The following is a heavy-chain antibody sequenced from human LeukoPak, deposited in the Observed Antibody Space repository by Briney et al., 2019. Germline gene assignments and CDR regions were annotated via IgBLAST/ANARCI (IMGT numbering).Heavy chain of an antibody. D-gene: IGHD2-8*01. Sequence: GGXLRLSCAASGFTFSSYAMSWVRQAPGKGLEGGSAISGSVGSTSYADPVKGRFTISRDNSKNTLYLQMNSLRAEDTAVYYCAKDPSPGVDKGTVESYYFDYWGQGTLVTVSS. CDR3: AKDPSPGVDKGTVESYYFDY. CDR1: GFTFSSYA. J-gene: IGHJ4*02. CDR2: ISGSVGST. V-gene: IGHV3-23*01.